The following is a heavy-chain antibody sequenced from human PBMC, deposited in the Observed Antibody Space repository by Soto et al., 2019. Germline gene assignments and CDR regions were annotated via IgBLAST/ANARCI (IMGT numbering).Heavy chain of an antibody. CDR2: IYYSGST. J-gene: IGHJ4*02. D-gene: IGHD3-9*01. Sequence: PSETLSLTCTVSGGSISSGGYYWSWIRQHPGKGLEWIGYIYYSGSTYYNPSLKSRVTISVDTSKNQFSLKLSSVTAADTAVYYCARVSTETYYDILTGPFDYWGQGTLVTVSS. CDR1: GGSISSGGYY. CDR3: ARVSTETYYDILTGPFDY. V-gene: IGHV4-31*03.